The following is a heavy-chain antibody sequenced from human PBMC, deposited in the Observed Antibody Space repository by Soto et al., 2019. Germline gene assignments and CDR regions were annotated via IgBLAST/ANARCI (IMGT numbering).Heavy chain of an antibody. CDR1: GYTFTCDY. D-gene: IGHD6-13*01. J-gene: IGHJ5*02. CDR2: INPNSGGT. CDR3: ARIGQQLVLKNWFDP. V-gene: IGHV1-2*02. Sequence: ASVKGSCTASGYTFTCDYMHWVRQAPGQGLEWMGWINPNSGGTNYAQKLQGRVTMTTDTSTSTAYMELRSLRSDDTAVYYCARIGQQLVLKNWFDPWGQGTLVTVSS.